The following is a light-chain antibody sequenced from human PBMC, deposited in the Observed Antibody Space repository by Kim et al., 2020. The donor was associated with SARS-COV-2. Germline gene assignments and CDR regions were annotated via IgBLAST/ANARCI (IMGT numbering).Light chain of an antibody. CDR3: QQYYSTPRT. J-gene: IGKJ2*02. CDR2: WAS. V-gene: IGKV4-1*01. Sequence: DIVMTQSPDSLAVSLGERATINCKSSQSVLYSSNNKNYLAWYQQKPGQPPKLLIYWASTRESGVPDRFSGSGSGTDFTLTISSLQAEDVAVSYCQQYYSTPRTFGQGTKLE. CDR1: QSVLYSSNNKNY.